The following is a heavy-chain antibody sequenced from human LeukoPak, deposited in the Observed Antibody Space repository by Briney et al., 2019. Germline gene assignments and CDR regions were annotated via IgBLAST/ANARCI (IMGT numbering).Heavy chain of an antibody. D-gene: IGHD2-2*02. J-gene: IGHJ4*02. CDR3: AKDLGYCSSTSCYRGDY. V-gene: IGHV3-23*01. Sequence: GGSLRLSCAGSGITLSNYGMSWVRQAPGKGLEWVAGISGSGGGTNYADSVKGRFTISRDNPKNTLYLQMNSLRAEDTAVYYCAKDLGYCSSTSCYRGDYWGQGTLVTVSS. CDR1: GITLSNYG. CDR2: ISGSGGGT.